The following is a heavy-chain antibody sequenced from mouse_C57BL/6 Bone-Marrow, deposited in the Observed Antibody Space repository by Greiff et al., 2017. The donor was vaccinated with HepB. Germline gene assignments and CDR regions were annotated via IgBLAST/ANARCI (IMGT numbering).Heavy chain of an antibody. CDR1: GFNIKDDY. J-gene: IGHJ3*01. D-gene: IGHD2-5*01. Sequence: EVKLQESGAELVRPGASVKLSCTASGFNIKDDYMHWVKQRPEQGLEWIGWIDPENGDTEYASKFQGKATITADTSSNTAYLQLSSLTSEDTAVYYCTTSSYYSNYPFAYWGQGTLVTVSA. CDR3: TTSSYYSNYPFAY. CDR2: IDPENGDT. V-gene: IGHV14-4*01.